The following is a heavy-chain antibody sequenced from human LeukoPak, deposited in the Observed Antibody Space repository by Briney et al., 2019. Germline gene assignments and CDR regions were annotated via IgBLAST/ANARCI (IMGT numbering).Heavy chain of an antibody. CDR2: IYYTGST. CDR1: SGSISSYY. CDR3: ARHGPYLGRLGWFDP. J-gene: IGHJ5*02. Sequence: PSETLSLTCTVSSGSISSYYWSWIRQPPGKGLVWIGYIYYTGSTNYNPSLKSRVTISVATNQFSLNLSSVTAADTAVYYCARHGPYLGRLGWFDPWGRGTLVTVSS. V-gene: IGHV4-59*08. D-gene: IGHD1-26*01.